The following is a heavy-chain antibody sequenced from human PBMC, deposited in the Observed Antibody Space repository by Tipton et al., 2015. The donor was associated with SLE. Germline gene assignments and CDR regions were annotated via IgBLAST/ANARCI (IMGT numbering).Heavy chain of an antibody. Sequence: TLSLTCTVSGGSISSYYWSWIRQPPGKGLEWIGYLYTSGSTNYNPSLKIRVTISVDTSKNQFSLKLSSVTAADTAVYYCARAGYYYGSGSHQRYYYYMDVWGKGTTVTVSS. J-gene: IGHJ6*03. CDR1: GGSISSYY. D-gene: IGHD3-10*01. V-gene: IGHV4-4*08. CDR3: ARAGYYYGSGSHQRYYYYMDV. CDR2: LYTSGST.